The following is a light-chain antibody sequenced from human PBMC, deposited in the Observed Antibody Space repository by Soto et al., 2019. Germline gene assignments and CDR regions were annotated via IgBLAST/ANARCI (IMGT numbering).Light chain of an antibody. CDR1: QTISNW. V-gene: IGKV1-5*01. CDR3: QQYNTYPLT. CDR2: DAS. J-gene: IGKJ4*01. Sequence: DIQMTQSPSTLSASVGDRVTITCRASQTISNWLAWYQQKPGKAPKVLIFDASTLDGGVPSRFSGRRSGTDFTLTISSXQPSDFATYYCQQYNTYPLTFGGGTKVDIK.